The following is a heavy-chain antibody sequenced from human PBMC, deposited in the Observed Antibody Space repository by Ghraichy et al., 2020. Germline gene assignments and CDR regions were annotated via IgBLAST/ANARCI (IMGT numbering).Heavy chain of an antibody. Sequence: SETLSLTCTVSGGSVNSGSYYWNWIRQPPGKGLEWIGYIYYSGSTNYNPSLKSRVTMSVDTSKNQFSLRLSSVTAAETAVYYCASDRYDILPGYGYFYYGMDVWGLGTTVTVSS. CDR1: GGSVNSGSYY. V-gene: IGHV4-61*01. J-gene: IGHJ6*02. D-gene: IGHD3-9*01. CDR3: ASDRYDILPGYGYFYYGMDV. CDR2: IYYSGST.